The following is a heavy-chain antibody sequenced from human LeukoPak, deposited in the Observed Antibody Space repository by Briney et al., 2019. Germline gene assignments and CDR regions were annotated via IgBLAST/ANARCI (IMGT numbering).Heavy chain of an antibody. Sequence: SETLSLTCTVSGGSISGYYWSWVRQPAGKGLEWIGRIYASGNTNYNPSLKGRVTMTVDTSKNQLSLNLSSVTAADTAVYYCARGRGSSWYYFDSWGQGTLVTVSS. V-gene: IGHV4-4*07. D-gene: IGHD6-13*01. CDR2: IYASGNT. J-gene: IGHJ4*02. CDR3: ARGRGSSWYYFDS. CDR1: GGSISGYY.